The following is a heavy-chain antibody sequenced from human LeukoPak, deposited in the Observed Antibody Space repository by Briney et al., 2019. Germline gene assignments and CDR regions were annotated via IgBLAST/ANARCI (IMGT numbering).Heavy chain of an antibody. CDR2: IYYSGST. CDR3: ARHRDQLYSSGWLTGFDY. J-gene: IGHJ4*02. V-gene: IGHV4-39*01. Sequence: PSETLSLTCTVSGGSISSSSYYWGWIRQPPGKGLEWIGSIYYSGSTYYNPSLKSRATISVDTSKNQFSLKLSSVTAADTAVYYCARHRDQLYSSGWLTGFDYWGQGTLVTVSS. CDR1: GGSISSSSYY. D-gene: IGHD6-19*01.